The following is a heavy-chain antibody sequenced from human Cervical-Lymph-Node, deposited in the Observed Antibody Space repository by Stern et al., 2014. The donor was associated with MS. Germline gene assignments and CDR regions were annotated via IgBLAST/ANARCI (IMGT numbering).Heavy chain of an antibody. Sequence: QVQLVESGAEVRKPGASVRVSCKTSGYNFISDDINWVRQATGQGLEVMGGMNPDSGDTVYAQKFQGRLTIAGDTSINTAYMELTSLSAEDSAVYYCTKAWDSWGQGTLVTVSS. V-gene: IGHV1-8*01. CDR1: GYNFISDD. CDR2: MNPDSGDT. CDR3: TKAWDS. J-gene: IGHJ5*01.